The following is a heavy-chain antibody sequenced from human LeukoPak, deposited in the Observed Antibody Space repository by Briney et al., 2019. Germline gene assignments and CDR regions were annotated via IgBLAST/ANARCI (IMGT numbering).Heavy chain of an antibody. CDR3: ARGVVTPFNWFDP. CDR1: GGSISSYY. J-gene: IGHJ5*02. D-gene: IGHD4-23*01. CDR2: IYYNGNT. V-gene: IGHV4-59*01. Sequence: SETLSLTCTVFGGSISSYYWSWIRQPPGKGLEWIGYIYYNGNTNYNPSLKSPVTISVDTSKDQFSLKLSSVTPADTAVYYCARGVVTPFNWFDPWGQGTLVTVSS.